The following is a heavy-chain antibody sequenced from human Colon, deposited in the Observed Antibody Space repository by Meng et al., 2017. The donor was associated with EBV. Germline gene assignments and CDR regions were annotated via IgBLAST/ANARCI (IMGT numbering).Heavy chain of an antibody. V-gene: IGHV4-4*02. Sequence: QVHLQESGPGLVKPSGTLSLTCAVSGGSISSSHWWTWVRQPPGKGLEWIGEVYHTGSTKYNPSLKSRLTISVDKSKNQFSLNLTSVTAADTAVYYCARVWQSLTAFFDSWGQGTLVTVSS. J-gene: IGHJ4*02. CDR2: VYHTGST. D-gene: IGHD2-21*01. CDR1: GGSISSSHW. CDR3: ARVWQSLTAFFDS.